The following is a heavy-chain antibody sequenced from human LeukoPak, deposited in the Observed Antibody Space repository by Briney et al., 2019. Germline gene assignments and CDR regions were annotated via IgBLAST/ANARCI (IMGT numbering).Heavy chain of an antibody. CDR2: IIPIFGTA. J-gene: IGHJ4*02. Sequence: SVKVSCKASGGTFSSYAISWVRQAPGQGLEWMGGIIPIFGTAIYAQKFQGRVTMTEDTSTDTASMELSSLRSEDTAVYYCATGVGFGELLWYFDYWGQGTLVTVSS. CDR3: ATGVGFGELLWYFDY. V-gene: IGHV1-69*06. D-gene: IGHD3-10*01. CDR1: GGTFSSYA.